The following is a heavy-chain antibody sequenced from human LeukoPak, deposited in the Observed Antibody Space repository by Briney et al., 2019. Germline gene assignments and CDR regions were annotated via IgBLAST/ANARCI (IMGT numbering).Heavy chain of an antibody. V-gene: IGHV4-59*08. CDR2: IYYTGST. CDR1: GDSIGSYY. CDR3: ARHRYGDVYYFDF. D-gene: IGHD3-16*01. J-gene: IGHJ4*02. Sequence: SETLSLTCTVSGDSIGSYYWSWIRQPPGKGLEGIGYIYYTGSTNYNPSLKSRATISVDTSKNQFSLKVSAVTAADTAVYYCARHRYGDVYYFDFWGQGTLVSVSS.